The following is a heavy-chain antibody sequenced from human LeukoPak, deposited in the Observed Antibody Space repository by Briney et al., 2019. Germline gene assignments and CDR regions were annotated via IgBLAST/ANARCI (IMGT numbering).Heavy chain of an antibody. J-gene: IGHJ4*02. V-gene: IGHV3-23*01. D-gene: IGHD3-9*01. CDR2: ISGTGGRT. CDR1: GFTFSSYA. CDR3: AKDPFPIRYFDWFYFDY. Sequence: GGSLRLSCAASGFTFSSYAMSWVRQAPGKGLEWVSAISGTGGRTYYADSVKGRFTISRDNSKNTLFLQMNSLRAEDTAVYYCAKDPFPIRYFDWFYFDYWGQGTLVTVSS.